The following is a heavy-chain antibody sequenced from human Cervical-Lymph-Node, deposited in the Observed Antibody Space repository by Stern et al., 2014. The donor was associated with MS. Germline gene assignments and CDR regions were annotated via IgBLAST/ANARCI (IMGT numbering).Heavy chain of an antibody. CDR2: ITWNSVSV. CDR1: GFTFDDYA. J-gene: IGHJ4*02. D-gene: IGHD3-3*01. V-gene: IGHV3-9*01. Sequence: LQPGRSLRLSCAASGFTFDDYAMHWVRQAPGKGLEWVSGITWNSVSVGYADSVKGRFTISRDNAKNSLYLQMNSLRGDDTALYYCAKGSGGSGYYPVALDYWGQGTLVTVSS. CDR3: AKGSGGSGYYPVALDY.